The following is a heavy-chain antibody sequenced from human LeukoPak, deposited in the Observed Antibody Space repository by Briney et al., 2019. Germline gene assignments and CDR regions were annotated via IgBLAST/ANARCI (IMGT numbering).Heavy chain of an antibody. Sequence: SETLSLTCTVSGGSISSYYWSWIRQPPGKGLEWIGYIYYSGSTNYNPSLKSRVTISVDTSKNQFSLKLSSVTAADTAVYYCARCAQLGYDALDIWGQGTMVTVSS. CDR2: IYYSGST. J-gene: IGHJ3*02. CDR3: ARCAQLGYDALDI. D-gene: IGHD6-13*01. V-gene: IGHV4-59*01. CDR1: GGSISSYY.